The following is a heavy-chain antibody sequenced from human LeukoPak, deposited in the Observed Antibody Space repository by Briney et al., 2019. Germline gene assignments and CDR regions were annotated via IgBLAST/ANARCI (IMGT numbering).Heavy chain of an antibody. CDR3: ARDSFEYSSSVIYYYGMDV. Sequence: SQPLSLTCTVSGGSMSSGGYYWSWIRQHPGKVLEWIGYLYYSGSTYYNPSLKSRVTISVDTSKNQFSLKLSSVTAADTAVYYCARDSFEYSSSVIYYYGMDVWGQGTTVTVSS. V-gene: IGHV4-31*03. CDR1: GGSMSSGGYY. D-gene: IGHD6-6*01. J-gene: IGHJ6*02. CDR2: LYYSGST.